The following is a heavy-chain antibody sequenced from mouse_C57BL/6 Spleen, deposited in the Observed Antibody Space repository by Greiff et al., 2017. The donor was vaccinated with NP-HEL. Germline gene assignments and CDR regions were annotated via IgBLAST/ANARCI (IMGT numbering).Heavy chain of an antibody. D-gene: IGHD3-2*02. CDR3: ALDSSGYVGFAY. CDR2: IDPSDSET. Sequence: QVQLQQPGAELVRPGSSVKLSCKASGYTFTSYWMHWVKQRPIQGLEWIGNIDPSDSETHYNQKFKDKATLTVDKSSSTAYMQLSSLTSEDSAVYYCALDSSGYVGFAYWGQGTLVTVS. J-gene: IGHJ3*01. V-gene: IGHV1-52*01. CDR1: GYTFTSYW.